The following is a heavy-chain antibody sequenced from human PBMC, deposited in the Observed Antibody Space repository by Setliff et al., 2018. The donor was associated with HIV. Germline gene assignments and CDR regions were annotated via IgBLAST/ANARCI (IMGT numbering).Heavy chain of an antibody. J-gene: IGHJ4*02. Sequence: GGSLRLSCAASGFTFSSYSMNWVRQAPGKGLEWVSFISSSSRSKYYADSVKGRFTISRDNAKNSLYLQMNSLRPEDTAVYYCARDTIPLVPFGYWGQGTLVTVSS. CDR2: ISSSSRSK. CDR3: ARDTIPLVPFGY. D-gene: IGHD1-1*01. CDR1: GFTFSSYS. V-gene: IGHV3-21*01.